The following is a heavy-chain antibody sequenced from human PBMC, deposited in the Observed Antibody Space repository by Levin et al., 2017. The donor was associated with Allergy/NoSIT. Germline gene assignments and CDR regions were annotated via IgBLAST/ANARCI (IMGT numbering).Heavy chain of an antibody. D-gene: IGHD3-10*01. CDR1: GGSISSGGYY. CDR2: IYYSGST. V-gene: IGHV4-31*03. J-gene: IGHJ5*02. Sequence: SETLSLTCTVSGGSISSGGYYWSWIRQHPGKGLEWIGYIYYSGSTYYNPSLKSRVTISVDTSKNQFSLKLSSVTAADTAVYYCARGVLLWFGELDWFDPWGQGTLVTVSS. CDR3: ARGVLLWFGELDWFDP.